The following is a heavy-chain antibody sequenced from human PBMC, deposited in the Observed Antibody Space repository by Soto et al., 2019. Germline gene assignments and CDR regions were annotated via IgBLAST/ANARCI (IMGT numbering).Heavy chain of an antibody. V-gene: IGHV3-30-3*01. CDR1: GSIFSDYA. J-gene: IGHJ1*01. D-gene: IGHD6-6*01. CDR3: ARENSRISPRLFQH. CDR2: ISPAGTNQ. Sequence: GXLRLACCASGSIFSDYAMHWARQAPGKGLEWVALISPAGTNQYYADSAKGRFTLSRDNSKNTLYLQMNSLRPEDTGLYYCARENSRISPRLFQHWGHGTLVTV.